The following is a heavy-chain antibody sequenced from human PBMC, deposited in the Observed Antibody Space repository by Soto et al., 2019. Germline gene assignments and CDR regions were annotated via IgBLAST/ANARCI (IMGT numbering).Heavy chain of an antibody. CDR3: ASSYDYVWGSYRYTDAFDI. V-gene: IGHV3-48*03. J-gene: IGHJ3*02. D-gene: IGHD3-16*02. CDR2: ISSSGSTI. CDR1: GFTFSSYE. Sequence: GGSLRLSCAASGFTFSSYEMNWVRQAPGKGLEWVSYISSSGSTIYYADSVKGRFTISRDNAKNSLYLQMNSLRAEDTAVYYCASSYDYVWGSYRYTDAFDIWGQGTMVTVSS.